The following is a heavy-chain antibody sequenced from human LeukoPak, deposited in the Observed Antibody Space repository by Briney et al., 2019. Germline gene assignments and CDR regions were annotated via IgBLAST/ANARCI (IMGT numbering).Heavy chain of an antibody. D-gene: IGHD2-2*03. V-gene: IGHV1-8*01. CDR3: ARLGYCSSTSCRPDNWFDP. CDR1: GYTFTSYD. J-gene: IGHJ5*02. Sequence: ASVKVSCKASGYTFTSYDINWVRQATGQGLEWMGWMNPNSGNTGYAQKFQGRVTMTRNTSISTAYMELSSLRSEDTAVYYCARLGYCSSTSCRPDNWFDPWGQGTEVTVSS. CDR2: MNPNSGNT.